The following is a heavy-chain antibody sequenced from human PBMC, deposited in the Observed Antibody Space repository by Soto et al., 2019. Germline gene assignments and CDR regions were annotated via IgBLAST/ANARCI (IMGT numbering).Heavy chain of an antibody. Sequence: GGSLRLSCEVSGFTFSMYSMSWVRQSPGKGLEWVAKIPQDGVDGHYADSVKGRFTISRDNGKNSLYLQLNNLRAEDTAVYYCARDHLILPAHDFFYGSDVWGRGATVTAP. CDR3: ARDHLILPAHDFFYGSDV. V-gene: IGHV3-7*03. D-gene: IGHD2-21*02. J-gene: IGHJ6*02. CDR2: IPQDGVDG. CDR1: GFTFSMYS.